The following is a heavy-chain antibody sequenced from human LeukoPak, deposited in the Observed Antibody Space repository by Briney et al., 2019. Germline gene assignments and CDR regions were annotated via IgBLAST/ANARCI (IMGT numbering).Heavy chain of an antibody. CDR1: GYTFTSYD. D-gene: IGHD6-13*01. CDR3: ARQYSSSWYESFDY. V-gene: IGHV1-8*01. CDR2: MNPNSGNT. Sequence: ASVKVSCKASGYTFTSYDINWVRQATGQGLKWMGWMNPNSGNTGYAQKFQGRVTMTRNTSISTAYMELSSLRSEDTAVYYCARQYSSSWYESFDYWGQGTLVTVSS. J-gene: IGHJ4*02.